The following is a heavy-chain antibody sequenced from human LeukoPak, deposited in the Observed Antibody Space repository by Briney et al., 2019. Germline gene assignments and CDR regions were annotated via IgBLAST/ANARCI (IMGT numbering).Heavy chain of an antibody. Sequence: ASVKVSCKTSGYTFTDYYLHWVRQAPGQGLEWMGWINPDSGVTSSAQKFRGRFSMTRDTSISTIYMEVAWLTSEDTAINYCARADRLDGAPYLIGPWGQGTLVTVSS. CDR1: GYTFTDYY. CDR2: INPDSGVT. V-gene: IGHV1-2*02. J-gene: IGHJ5*02. D-gene: IGHD2-21*01. CDR3: ARADRLDGAPYLIGP.